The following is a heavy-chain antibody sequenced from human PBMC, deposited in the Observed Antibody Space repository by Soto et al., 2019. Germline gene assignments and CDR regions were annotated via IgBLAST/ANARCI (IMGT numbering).Heavy chain of an antibody. CDR1: GYTFTSYG. D-gene: IGHD6-19*01. V-gene: IGHV1-18*01. J-gene: IGHJ5*02. CDR2: ISAYNGNT. Sequence: ASVKVSCKASGYTFTSYGISWVRQAPGQGLEWMGWISAYNGNTNYAQKLQGRVTMTTDTSTSTAYMELRSLRPDDTAVYYCARDARAVAPGGFDPWGQGTLVTVSS. CDR3: ARDARAVAPGGFDP.